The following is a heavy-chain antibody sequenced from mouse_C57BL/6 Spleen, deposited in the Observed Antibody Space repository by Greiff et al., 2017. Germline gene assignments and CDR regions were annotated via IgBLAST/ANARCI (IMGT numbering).Heavy chain of an antibody. D-gene: IGHD1-1*02. CDR1: GYTFTSYW. J-gene: IGHJ3*01. V-gene: IGHV1-55*01. Sequence: QVQLQQSGAELVKPGASVKMSCKASGYTFTSYWITWVKQRPGQGLVWIGDIYPGSGSTIYNEKFKSKATLTVDTTSSTAYMQLSSLTAEDSAVYYCARFGDGWAYWGQGTLVTVSA. CDR3: ARFGDGWAY. CDR2: IYPGSGST.